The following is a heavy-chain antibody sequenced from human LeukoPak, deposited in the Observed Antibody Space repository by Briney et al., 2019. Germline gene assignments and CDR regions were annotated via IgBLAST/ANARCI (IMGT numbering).Heavy chain of an antibody. CDR1: GHTFTGYY. CDR3: ARDLVGATESFFDY. V-gene: IGHV1-2*02. D-gene: IGHD1-26*01. Sequence: GASVTVSCKASGHTFTGYYMHWVRQAPGQGLEWMGWINANSGGTNYAQKFQGRVTMTRDTSISTAYMELSRLRSDDTAVYYCARDLVGATESFFDYWGQGTLVTVSS. J-gene: IGHJ4*02. CDR2: INANSGGT.